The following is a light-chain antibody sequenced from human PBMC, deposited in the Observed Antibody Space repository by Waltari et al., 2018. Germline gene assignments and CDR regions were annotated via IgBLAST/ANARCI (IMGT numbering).Light chain of an antibody. Sequence: QSVLTQPPSASGTPGQGVTISCSGSSSNIGRNTVICYQQLPGTAPKLVVYFNNQRPSGVPDRFSGSKSDTSASLAIGGLQSEDEADYYCATWDDSLNGQVVFGGGTKLTVL. CDR2: FNN. V-gene: IGLV1-44*01. CDR3: ATWDDSLNGQVV. CDR1: SSNIGRNT. J-gene: IGLJ2*01.